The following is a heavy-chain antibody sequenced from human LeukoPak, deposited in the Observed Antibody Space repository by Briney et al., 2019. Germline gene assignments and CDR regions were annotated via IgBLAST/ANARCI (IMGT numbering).Heavy chain of an antibody. V-gene: IGHV3-30*04. CDR2: ISYDGSNK. CDR1: GFTFSSYA. D-gene: IGHD4-17*01. J-gene: IGHJ4*02. Sequence: GGSLRLSCAASGFTFSSYAMHWVRQAPGKGLEGVAVISYDGSNKYYADSVKGRFTISRDNSKNTLYLQMNSLRAEDTAVYYCARDSSRSIYGLNDYWGQGTLVTVSS. CDR3: ARDSSRSIYGLNDY.